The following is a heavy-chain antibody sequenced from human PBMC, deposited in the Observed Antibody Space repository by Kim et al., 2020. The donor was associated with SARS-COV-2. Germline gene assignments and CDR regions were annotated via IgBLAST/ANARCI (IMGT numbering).Heavy chain of an antibody. CDR3: ARGGYCSSTSCYDGGVLGY. CDR2: INHSGST. CDR1: GGSFSGYY. Sequence: SETLSLTCAVYGGSFSGYYWSWIRQPPGKGLEWIGEINHSGSTNYNPSLKSRVTISVDTSKNQFSLKLSSVTAADTAVYYCARGGYCSSTSCYDGGVLGYWGQGTLVTVSS. J-gene: IGHJ4*02. D-gene: IGHD2-2*01. V-gene: IGHV4-34*01.